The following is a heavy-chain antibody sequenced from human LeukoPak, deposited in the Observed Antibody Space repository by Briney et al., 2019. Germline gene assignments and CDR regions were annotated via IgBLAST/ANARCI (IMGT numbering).Heavy chain of an antibody. J-gene: IGHJ3*02. D-gene: IGHD3-10*01. CDR3: ARTLWFRDDAFDI. Sequence: SETLSLTCTVSGGSISSYYWSWIRQPPGKGLEWIGYIYYSGSTNYNPSLKSRVTISVGTSKNQFSLKLSSVTAADTAVYYCARTLWFRDDAFDIWGQGTMVTVSS. V-gene: IGHV4-59*01. CDR1: GGSISSYY. CDR2: IYYSGST.